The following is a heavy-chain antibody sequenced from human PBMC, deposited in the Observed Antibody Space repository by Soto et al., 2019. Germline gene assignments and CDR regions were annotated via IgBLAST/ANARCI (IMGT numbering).Heavy chain of an antibody. CDR2: ISGSGGST. Sequence: GGSLRLSCAASGVTFSSYAMSGFRQAPGKGLEWVSAISGSGGSTYYADSVKGRFTISRDNSKNTLYLQMNSLRAEDTAVYYCAKEYHLFCRRRRWRSSHYWGPAPLLT. J-gene: IGHJ4*02. CDR1: GVTFSSYA. V-gene: IGHV3-23*01. CDR3: AKEYHLFCRRRRWRSSHY. D-gene: IGHD2-15*01.